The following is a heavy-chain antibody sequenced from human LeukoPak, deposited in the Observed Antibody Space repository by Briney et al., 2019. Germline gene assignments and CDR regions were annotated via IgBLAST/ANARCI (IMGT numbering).Heavy chain of an antibody. CDR3: ARGGGYYGSGAPRFDP. CDR1: GFTFSSYS. J-gene: IGHJ5*02. Sequence: GGSLRLSCAASGFTFSSYSMNWVRQAPGKGLEWVSSISSSSSYIYYADSVKGRFTISRDNAKNSLYLQMNSLRAEDTAVYYCARGGGYYGSGAPRFDPWGQGTLVTVSS. V-gene: IGHV3-21*01. CDR2: ISSSSSYI. D-gene: IGHD3-10*01.